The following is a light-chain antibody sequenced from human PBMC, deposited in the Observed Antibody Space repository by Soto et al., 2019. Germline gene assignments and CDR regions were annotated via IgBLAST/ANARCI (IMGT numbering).Light chain of an antibody. CDR3: QQYHSSPWA. CDR1: QSVSSSY. Sequence: EIVLTQSPGTLSLSPGERATLSCRASQSVSSSYLAWYQQKPGQAPRLLIYVASSRATGIPATFSGSGSGTNFPLTITRLEPEDSAVYYCQQYHSSPWAFGQGTKVEIK. J-gene: IGKJ1*01. CDR2: VAS. V-gene: IGKV3-20*01.